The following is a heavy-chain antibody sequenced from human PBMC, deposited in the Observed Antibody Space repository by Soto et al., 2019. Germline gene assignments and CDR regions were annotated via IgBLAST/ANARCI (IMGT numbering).Heavy chain of an antibody. D-gene: IGHD3-3*01. CDR3: ARGGGTILAPLP. V-gene: IGHV1-2*02. CDR2: INPNSGAT. CDR1: GYTFTGYF. J-gene: IGHJ5*02. Sequence: GASVKVSCKASGYTFTGYFMHWVRQAPGQGLEWMGCINPNSGATKYAQKFQGRVTLTRDTSINTAYMEMSMLRSDDRAVYYCARGGGTILAPLPWGQGTLVTVSS.